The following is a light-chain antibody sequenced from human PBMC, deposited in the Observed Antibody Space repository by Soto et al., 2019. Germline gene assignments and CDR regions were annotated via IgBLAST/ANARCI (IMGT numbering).Light chain of an antibody. V-gene: IGKV3-20*01. CDR2: GAS. CDR3: QQYGSSPGVT. J-gene: IGKJ5*01. Sequence: EIVLTQSPGTLSLSPGERATLSCRASQSVSSTYLAWYQQKPGQAPRLLIYGASRRATGIPDRFSGSGSGTDFTLTISRLEPEDFAVYYCQQYGSSPGVTFGQGTRLEIK. CDR1: QSVSSTY.